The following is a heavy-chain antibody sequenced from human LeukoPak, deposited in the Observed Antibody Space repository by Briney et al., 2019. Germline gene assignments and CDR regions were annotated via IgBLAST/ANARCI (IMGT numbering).Heavy chain of an antibody. CDR1: GGSISTSSYY. J-gene: IGHJ4*02. Sequence: KPSETLSLTCTVSGGSISTSSYYWGWIRQPPGKGLEWIGSIYYSGSTYYNPSLKSRVTISVDTSKNQFSLKLSSVTAADTAVYYCARQYYYDSSGTPGYYFDYWGQGTLVTVSS. CDR2: IYYSGST. CDR3: ARQYYYDSSGTPGYYFDY. V-gene: IGHV4-39*01. D-gene: IGHD3-22*01.